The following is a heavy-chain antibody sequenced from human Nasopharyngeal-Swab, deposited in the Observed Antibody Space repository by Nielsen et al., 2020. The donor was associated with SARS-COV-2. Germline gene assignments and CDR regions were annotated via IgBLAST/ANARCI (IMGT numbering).Heavy chain of an antibody. V-gene: IGHV4-34*01. CDR1: GGSLSGSY. Sequence: SETLSLTCGVNGGSLSGSYWSWIRQSPGKGLEWIGEINHRGSTTYNPSLKRRVTMSLDTSKNQLSLKLSSVTAADTAVYYCAKYSGSYYYTFDIWGQGTLDTVS. CDR3: AKYSGSYYYTFDI. J-gene: IGHJ3*02. D-gene: IGHD1-26*01. CDR2: INHRGST.